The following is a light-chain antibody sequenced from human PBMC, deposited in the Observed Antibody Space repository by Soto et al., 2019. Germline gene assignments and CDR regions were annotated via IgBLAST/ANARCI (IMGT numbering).Light chain of an antibody. CDR3: QQYGSSSWT. J-gene: IGKJ1*01. CDR2: GTS. V-gene: IGKV3-20*01. Sequence: QLPGTVCISSGDSVGLCCGASQSVGSNYLAWYQQRPGQPPKLLIFGTSHRAPDIPDRFSGSGSGTDFTLTISRLEREDFAVYYCQQYGSSSWTFGQGTKVDIK. CDR1: QSVGSNY.